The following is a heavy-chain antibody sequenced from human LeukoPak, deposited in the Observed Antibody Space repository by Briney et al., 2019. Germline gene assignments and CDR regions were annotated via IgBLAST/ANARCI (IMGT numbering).Heavy chain of an antibody. D-gene: IGHD1-26*01. CDR3: ARRSNSYYTFDF. J-gene: IGHJ4*02. CDR1: GFTFSDHY. CDR2: SRDKAKSYST. V-gene: IGHV3-72*01. Sequence: GGSLRLSCAASGFTFSDHYMDWVRQAPGKGLEWLARSRDKAKSYSTEHAASVKGRFTISRDNSKNSLYLQMNSLKTEDTAVYYCARRSNSYYTFDFWGQGTLVTISS.